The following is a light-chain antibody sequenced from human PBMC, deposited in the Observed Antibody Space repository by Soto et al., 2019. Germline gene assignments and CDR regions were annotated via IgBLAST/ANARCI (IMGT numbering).Light chain of an antibody. CDR3: QQYGTSPFT. J-gene: IGKJ3*01. V-gene: IGKV3-20*01. CDR1: QSISSSS. CDR2: GAS. Sequence: EVVLTQSPGTLSLSPGERATLSCRASQSISSSSLAWYQQRPGQSPRLLIYGASSRATGIPVRFSGSGSGTDFTLTISRLEPEDFAVYYCQQYGTSPFTFGPGTRVDIK.